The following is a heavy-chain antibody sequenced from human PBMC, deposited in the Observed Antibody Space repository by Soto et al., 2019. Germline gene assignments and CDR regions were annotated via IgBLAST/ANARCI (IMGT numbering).Heavy chain of an antibody. CDR3: ARDTKHRYQWLGGPDY. J-gene: IGHJ4*02. CDR2: ISSSGSTI. Sequence: PGGSLRLSCAASGFTFSSYEMNWVRQAPGKGLEWVSYISSSGSTIYYADSVKGRFTISRDNAKNSLYLQMNSLRAEDTAVYYCARDTKHRYQWLGGPDYWGQGTLVTVSS. V-gene: IGHV3-48*03. D-gene: IGHD6-19*01. CDR1: GFTFSSYE.